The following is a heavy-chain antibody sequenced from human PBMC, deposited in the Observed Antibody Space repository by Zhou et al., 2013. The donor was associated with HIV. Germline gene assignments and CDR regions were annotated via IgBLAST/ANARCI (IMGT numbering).Heavy chain of an antibody. CDR2: IIPIFGTA. D-gene: IGHD2-2*01. J-gene: IGHJ3*02. V-gene: IGHV1-69*05. CDR3: ASDVVVPAHRYDDAFDI. Sequence: QVQLVQSGAEVKKPGSSVKVSCKASGGTFSSYAISWVRQAPGQGLEWMGGIIPIFGTANYAQKFQGRVTITTDESTSTAYMELSSLRSEDTAVYYCASDVVVPAHRYDDAFDIWGQGTLVTVSS. CDR1: GGTFSSYA.